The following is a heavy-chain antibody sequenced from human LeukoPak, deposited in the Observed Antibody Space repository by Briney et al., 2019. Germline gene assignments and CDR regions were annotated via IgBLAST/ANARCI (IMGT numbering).Heavy chain of an antibody. V-gene: IGHV1-2*02. CDR3: AREQYYYGSGSYFQYYYYYYMDV. Sequence: ASVKVSCKASGYTFTGYYMHWVRRVPGQGLEWMGWINPNSGGTNYAQKLPGRVTMTTETSTSTAYMELRSLGSDDTAVYYCAREQYYYGSGSYFQYYYYYYMDVWGKGTTVTVSS. CDR1: GYTFTGYY. CDR2: INPNSGGT. D-gene: IGHD3-10*01. J-gene: IGHJ6*03.